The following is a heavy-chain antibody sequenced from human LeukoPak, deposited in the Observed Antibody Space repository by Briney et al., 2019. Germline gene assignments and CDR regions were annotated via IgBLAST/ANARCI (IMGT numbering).Heavy chain of an antibody. CDR2: INTDGSST. Sequence: GGSLRLSCAVSGFTYSTYWMHWVRQVAGKGLVWVSRINTDGSSTSYADSVKGRFTISRDNAKNTLYLQMNSLRAEDTAVYYCTRVGYCATTSCRTAFDIWGQGTMVTVSS. D-gene: IGHD2-2*01. CDR1: GFTYSTYW. CDR3: TRVGYCATTSCRTAFDI. V-gene: IGHV3-74*01. J-gene: IGHJ3*02.